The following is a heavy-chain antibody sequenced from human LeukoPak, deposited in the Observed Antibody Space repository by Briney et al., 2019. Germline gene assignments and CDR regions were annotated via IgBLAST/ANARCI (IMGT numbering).Heavy chain of an antibody. CDR3: ARVSFYNSGWSDDY. J-gene: IGHJ4*02. CDR2: ISAYNGNT. D-gene: IGHD6-19*01. Sequence: ASVKVSFKASGYTFTSYGISWVRQAPGQGLEWMGWISAYNGNTNYAQKLQGRVTMTTDTSTSTAYMELRSLRSDDTAVYYCARVSFYNSGWSDDYWGQGTLVTVSS. CDR1: GYTFTSYG. V-gene: IGHV1-18*01.